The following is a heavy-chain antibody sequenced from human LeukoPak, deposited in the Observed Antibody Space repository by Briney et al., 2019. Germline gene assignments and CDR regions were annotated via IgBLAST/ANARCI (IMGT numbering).Heavy chain of an antibody. D-gene: IGHD3-22*01. Sequence: GGSLRLSCAASGFTFSSYSMTWVRQAPGKGLEWVSSISSSSYIYYADSVKGRFTISIDNAKNSLYLQMNSLRAEDTAVYYCAKDLLLDSSGYYYALDYWGQGTLVTVSS. CDR2: ISSSSYI. J-gene: IGHJ4*02. V-gene: IGHV3-21*01. CDR3: AKDLLLDSSGYYYALDY. CDR1: GFTFSSYS.